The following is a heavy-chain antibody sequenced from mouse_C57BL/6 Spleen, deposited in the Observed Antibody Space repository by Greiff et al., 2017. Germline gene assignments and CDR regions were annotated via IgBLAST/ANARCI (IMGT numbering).Heavy chain of an antibody. J-gene: IGHJ4*01. D-gene: IGHD2-4*01. Sequence: VQLVESGPGLVKPSQSLFLTCSITGFPITSGYYWIWIRQSPGKPLEWMGYITHSGETFYNPSLQSPISITRETSNNQFFLQLNSVTTEDTAMDYCAAGVGRLRRVYAMDYWGQGTSVTVSS. CDR2: ITHSGET. V-gene: IGHV12-3*01. CDR3: AAGVGRLRRVYAMDY. CDR1: GFPITSGYY.